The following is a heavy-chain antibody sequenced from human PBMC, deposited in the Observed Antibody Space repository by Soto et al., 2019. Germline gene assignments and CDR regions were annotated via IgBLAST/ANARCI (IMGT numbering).Heavy chain of an antibody. D-gene: IGHD3-10*01. CDR2: ISWNSGSI. CDR3: AKDIRVRGANLDAFDI. CDR1: GFTFDDYA. V-gene: IGHV3-9*01. J-gene: IGHJ3*02. Sequence: EVQLVESGGGLVQPGRSLRLSCAASGFTFDDYAMHWVRQAPGKGLEWVSGISWNSGSIGYADSVKSRFTISRDNAKNSLYLQMNSLRAEDTALYYCAKDIRVRGANLDAFDIWGQGTMVTVSS.